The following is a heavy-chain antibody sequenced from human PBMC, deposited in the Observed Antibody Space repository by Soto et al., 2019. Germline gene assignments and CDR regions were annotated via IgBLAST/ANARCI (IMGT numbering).Heavy chain of an antibody. CDR3: AKAHSSSWYVVY. J-gene: IGHJ4*02. Sequence: GGSLRLSCAASGFTFDDYAMHWVRQAPGKGLEWVSGISWNSGSIGYADSVKGRFTISRDNAKNSLYLQMNSLRAEDTALYYCAKAHSSSWYVVYWGQGTLVTVSS. V-gene: IGHV3-9*01. CDR2: ISWNSGSI. CDR1: GFTFDDYA. D-gene: IGHD6-13*01.